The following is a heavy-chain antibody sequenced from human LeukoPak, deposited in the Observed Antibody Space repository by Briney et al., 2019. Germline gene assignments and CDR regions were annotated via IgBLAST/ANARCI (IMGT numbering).Heavy chain of an antibody. V-gene: IGHV3-48*03. D-gene: IGHD4/OR15-4a*01. CDR2: ISSSGSTI. J-gene: IGHJ4*02. CDR1: GFTFSSYE. CDR3: ARGHDYGGHFEY. Sequence: PGGSLRLSCAASGFTFSSYEMNWVRQAPGKGLEWVSYISSSGSTIYYADSVKGRFTISRDNAKNSLYLQMNSLRAEDTAVYYCARGHDYGGHFEYWGQGTLVTVSS.